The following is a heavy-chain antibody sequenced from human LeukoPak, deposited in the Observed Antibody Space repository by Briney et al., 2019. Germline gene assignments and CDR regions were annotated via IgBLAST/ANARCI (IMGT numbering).Heavy chain of an antibody. CDR1: GDSISNYY. D-gene: IGHD3-10*01. Sequence: SETLSLTCTVSGDSISNYYWSWIRQSPGKGLEWIGYIYYSGNTIYNPSLKSRVTISVDTSKNEFSLILTSVTAADTAQYYCARHLYYSASAFWYIDLWGRGTLVIVSP. CDR2: IYYSGNT. CDR3: ARHLYYSASAFWYIDL. J-gene: IGHJ2*01. V-gene: IGHV4-59*08.